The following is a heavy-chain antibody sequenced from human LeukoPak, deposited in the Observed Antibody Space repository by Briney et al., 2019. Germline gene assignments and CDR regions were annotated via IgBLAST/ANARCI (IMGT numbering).Heavy chain of an antibody. D-gene: IGHD1-1*01. CDR2: IKRDGSQK. Sequence: GGSLRLSCAASGFTFSSYAMSWARQAPGKGLEWMAHIKRDGSQKYYLDSVKGRFTISRDNAKNSLYLQMNSLRVEDTAVYYCARLGLEVGGPNWFDPWGQGTLVTVSS. J-gene: IGHJ5*02. CDR3: ARLGLEVGGPNWFDP. V-gene: IGHV3-7*01. CDR1: GFTFSSYA.